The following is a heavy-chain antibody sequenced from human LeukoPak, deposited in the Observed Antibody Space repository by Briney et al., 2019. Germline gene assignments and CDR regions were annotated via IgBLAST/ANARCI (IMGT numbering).Heavy chain of an antibody. CDR2: ISGDGDST. Sequence: GGSLRLSCAASGFTFDDYSMHWVRQAPGKGLEWVSLISGDGDSTYYADSVKGRFTISRDNSKNSLYLQMNSLRTEDTALYYCAKPYPEGFDIWGQGTMVTVSS. CDR3: AKPYPEGFDI. V-gene: IGHV3-43*02. J-gene: IGHJ3*02. CDR1: GFTFDDYS.